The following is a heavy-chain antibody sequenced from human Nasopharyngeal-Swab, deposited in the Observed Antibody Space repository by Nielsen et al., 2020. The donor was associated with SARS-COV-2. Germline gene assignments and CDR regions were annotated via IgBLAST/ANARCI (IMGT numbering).Heavy chain of an antibody. CDR3: ARDPSFDYDFWSAYYPIGHYYYMDV. Sequence: WSRQAPGQGLEWLGGSFHMFNSANYAQKFQGRITITADKSSSTDYMGLSSLRSEDTAVYYCARDPSFDYDFWSAYYPIGHYYYMDVWGKGTTVTVSS. CDR2: SFHMFNSA. V-gene: IGHV1-69*06. D-gene: IGHD3-3*01. J-gene: IGHJ6*03.